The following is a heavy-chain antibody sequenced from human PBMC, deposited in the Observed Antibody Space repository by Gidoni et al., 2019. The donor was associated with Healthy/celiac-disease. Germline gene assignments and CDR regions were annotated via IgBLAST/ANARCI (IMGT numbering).Heavy chain of an antibody. CDR1: GFTVSSNY. CDR3: ARAKYSGSYSLQYYLDY. V-gene: IGHV3-66*01. CDR2: IYSGGST. Sequence: EVQLVVSGRGLVQPGGSLRLSCAASGFTVSSNYMRWVRQAPGKGLEWVSVIYSGGSTYYADSVKGRFTISRDNSKNTLYLQRNSLRAEDTAVYYCARAKYSGSYSLQYYLDYWGQGTLVTVSS. D-gene: IGHD1-26*01. J-gene: IGHJ4*02.